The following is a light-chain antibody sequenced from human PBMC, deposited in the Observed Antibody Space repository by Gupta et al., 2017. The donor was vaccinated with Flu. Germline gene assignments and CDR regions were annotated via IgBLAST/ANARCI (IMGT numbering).Light chain of an antibody. CDR2: RHT. V-gene: IGLV1-47*01. CDR1: SSNIGSSS. J-gene: IGLJ3*02. CDR3: EAADDNRSAWV. Sequence: SVVTQPPSASGPPGQRVTISCSGGSSNIGSSSVYWYQQLPGTAPKPLTYRHTRRRSGVPERFSGSKCGTSASVTTSGLRAEDEADYYCEAADDNRSAWVFGGGTKMTVL.